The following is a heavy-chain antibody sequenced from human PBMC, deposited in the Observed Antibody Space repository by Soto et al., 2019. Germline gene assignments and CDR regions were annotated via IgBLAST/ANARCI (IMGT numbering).Heavy chain of an antibody. V-gene: IGHV4-4*07. Sequence: DTLSLTCTVSTGSINSYYWSWIRQPAGKGLEWIGRIYTTGSTTYNPSLKSRVTMSVDTSKKQVSLNLTSVTAADTAVYYCARLRGGYYYYGMDVWGQGTTVTVSS. CDR2: IYTTGST. J-gene: IGHJ6*02. CDR3: ARLRGGYYYYGMDV. D-gene: IGHD3-16*01. CDR1: TGSINSYY.